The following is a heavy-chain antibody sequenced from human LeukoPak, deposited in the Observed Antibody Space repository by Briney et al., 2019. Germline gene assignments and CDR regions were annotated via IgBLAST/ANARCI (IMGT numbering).Heavy chain of an antibody. CDR3: AKAGIVATMNADWFDP. J-gene: IGHJ5*02. CDR1: GYTFTSYD. V-gene: IGHV1-8*01. Sequence: ASVNVSCKASGYTFTSYDINWVRQATGQGLEWMGWMNPNSGNTGYAQKFQGRVTMTRDTSINTAYMELSSLRSEDTAVYYCAKAGIVATMNADWFDPWGQGTLVTVSS. CDR2: MNPNSGNT. D-gene: IGHD5-12*01.